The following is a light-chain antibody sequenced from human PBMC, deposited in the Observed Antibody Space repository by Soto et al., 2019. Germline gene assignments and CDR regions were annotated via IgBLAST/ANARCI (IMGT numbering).Light chain of an antibody. J-gene: IGLJ1*01. Sequence: QSALTQPASVSGSPGQSITISCTGTSSVIGRYNLGSWYQQHPGKAPKLLISEVSKRPSGISDRFSGSKSGNTASLTISGLQAEDEADYYCCSYAESSRGVFGTGTKVTVL. CDR1: SSVIGRYNL. CDR2: EVS. CDR3: CSYAESSRGV. V-gene: IGLV2-23*02.